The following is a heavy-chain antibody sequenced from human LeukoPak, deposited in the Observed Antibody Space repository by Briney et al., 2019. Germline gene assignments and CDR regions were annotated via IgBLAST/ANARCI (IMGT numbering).Heavy chain of an antibody. J-gene: IGHJ6*02. CDR2: ISGSDGST. Sequence: GGSLRLSCAASGFTFSSYAMTWVRQAPGKGLEWVSSISGSDGSTYYADSVKGRFTISRDNSKNTLYLQMNSLRAEDTAVYYCAKDSPVGCSGGSCYSVYGMDVWGQGTTVTVSS. V-gene: IGHV3-23*01. D-gene: IGHD2-15*01. CDR3: AKDSPVGCSGGSCYSVYGMDV. CDR1: GFTFSSYA.